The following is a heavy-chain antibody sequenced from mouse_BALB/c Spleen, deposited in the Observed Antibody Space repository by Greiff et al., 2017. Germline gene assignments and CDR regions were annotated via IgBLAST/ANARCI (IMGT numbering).Heavy chain of an antibody. V-gene: IGHV4-1*02. CDR1: GFDFSRYW. CDR3: ARRGYGNYWYFDV. D-gene: IGHD2-10*02. J-gene: IGHJ1*01. CDR2: INPDSSTI. Sequence: EVHLVESGGGLVQPGGSLKLSCAASGFDFSRYWMSWVRQAPGKGLEWIGEINPDSSTINYTPSLKDKFIISRDNAKNTLYLQMSKVRSEDTALHYCARRGYGNYWYFDVWGAGTTVTVSS.